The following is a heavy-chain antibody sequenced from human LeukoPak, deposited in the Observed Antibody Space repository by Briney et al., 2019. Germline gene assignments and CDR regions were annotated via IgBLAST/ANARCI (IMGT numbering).Heavy chain of an antibody. V-gene: IGHV3-21*01. D-gene: IGHD5-24*01. CDR2: ISSSGTYV. CDR3: ARRYSGYNLVAFDY. J-gene: IGHJ4*02. Sequence: GGSLRLSCAASGFTFSSYSMNWVRQAPGKGLEWVSSISSSGTYVYYADSVKGRFTISRDNAKNSLSLQMNSLRADDAAVYYCARRYSGYNLVAFDYWGQGTLVTVSS. CDR1: GFTFSSYS.